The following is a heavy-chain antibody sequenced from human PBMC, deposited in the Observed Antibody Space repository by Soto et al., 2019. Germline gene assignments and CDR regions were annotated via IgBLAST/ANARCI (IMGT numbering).Heavy chain of an antibody. V-gene: IGHV3-33*01. CDR1: GFTFSSYG. J-gene: IGHJ6*02. Sequence: GGSLRLSFAASGFTFSSYGMHWVRQAPGKGLEWVAVIWYDGSNKYYADSVKGRFTISRDNSKNTLYLQMNSLRAEDTAVYYCARDLRGIAASQPWDYYYYYGMDVWGQGTTVTVSS. D-gene: IGHD6-13*01. CDR3: ARDLRGIAASQPWDYYYYYGMDV. CDR2: IWYDGSNK.